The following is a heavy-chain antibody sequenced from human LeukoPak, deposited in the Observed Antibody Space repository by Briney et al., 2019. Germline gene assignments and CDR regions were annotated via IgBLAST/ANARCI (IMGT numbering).Heavy chain of an antibody. CDR2: ISSSSSYI. D-gene: IGHD2-21*02. CDR1: GFTFSSYS. CDR3: ATKGPLAYCGGDCSPEVDY. V-gene: IGHV3-21*04. Sequence: GGSLRLSCAASGFTFSSYSMNWVRQAPGKGLEWVSSISSSSSYIYYADSVKGRFTISRDNSKNTLYLQMNSLRAEDTAVYYCATKGPLAYCGGDCSPEVDYWGQGTLVTVSS. J-gene: IGHJ4*02.